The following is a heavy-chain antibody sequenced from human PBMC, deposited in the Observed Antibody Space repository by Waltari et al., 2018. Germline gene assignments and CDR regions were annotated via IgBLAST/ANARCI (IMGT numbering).Heavy chain of an antibody. CDR1: AFTFSSFA. Sequence: VQLFESGGGLVHLGGSLSLSCAASAFTFSSFATNWVLQAPGKGLEWVSSMSGIDGRTYYTDSVKGRFTISRDNSKNTLYLQMHGLRADDTAVYHCVTGFGSSSLSDFDSWGQGTRVTVSS. CDR3: VTGFGSSSLSDFDS. J-gene: IGHJ4*02. V-gene: IGHV3-23*01. D-gene: IGHD3-10*01. CDR2: MSGIDGRT.